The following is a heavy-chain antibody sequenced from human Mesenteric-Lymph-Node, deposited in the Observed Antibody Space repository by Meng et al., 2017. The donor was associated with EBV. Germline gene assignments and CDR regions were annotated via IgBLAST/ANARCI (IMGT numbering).Heavy chain of an antibody. CDR2: IYHGGYT. D-gene: IGHD6-19*01. CDR3: ARLLAVPGTPSNTFDF. J-gene: IGHJ4*02. CDR1: GDSTSTSNW. Sequence: QVQLPQAGPGLVKPSGTLSLTCAVSGDSTSTSNWWTWVRQPPGKGLEWIGEIYHGGYTNYNPSLKSRVTISVDMSKNQFSLKLSSVTAADTAVYYCARLLAVPGTPSNTFDFWGQGTLVTVSS. V-gene: IGHV4-4*02.